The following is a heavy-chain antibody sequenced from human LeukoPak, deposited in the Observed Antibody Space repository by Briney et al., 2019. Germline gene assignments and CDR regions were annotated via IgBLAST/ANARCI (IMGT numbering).Heavy chain of an antibody. V-gene: IGHV6-1*01. Sequence: PSQTLSLTCVISGDSVSSNSACWNWIRQSPSRGLEWLGRTYYRSKWKNDYAASVKSRITINPDTSKNQFSLQLDSVTPDDTAVYYCTREGGGAGAAFDYWGQGTLVTVSS. CDR2: TYYRSKWKN. CDR1: GDSVSSNSAC. D-gene: IGHD6-19*01. CDR3: TREGGGAGAAFDY. J-gene: IGHJ4*02.